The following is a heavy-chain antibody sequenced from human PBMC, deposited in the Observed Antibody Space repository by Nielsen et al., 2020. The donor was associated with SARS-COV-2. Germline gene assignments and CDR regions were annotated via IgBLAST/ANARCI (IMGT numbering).Heavy chain of an antibody. CDR2: ISYDGSNK. CDR1: GFTFSSYA. Sequence: GESLKISCAASGFTFSSYAMHWVRQAPGKGLEWVAVISYDGSNKYYADSVKGRFTISRDNSKNTLYLQMNSLRAEDTAVYYCARDAGGNSVDFLLGYWGQGTLVTVSS. CDR3: ARDAGGNSVDFLLGY. D-gene: IGHD4-23*01. J-gene: IGHJ4*02. V-gene: IGHV3-30*04.